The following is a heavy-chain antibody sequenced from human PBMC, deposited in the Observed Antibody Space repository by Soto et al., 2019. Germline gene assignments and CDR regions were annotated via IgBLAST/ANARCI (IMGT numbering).Heavy chain of an antibody. Sequence: SVKVSCKASGGAFSSYSISWVRQAPGQGLEWMGGIIPIFGTANYAQKFQGRVTITADESTSTAYMELSSLRSEDTAVYYCASARATITGYYYYGMDVWGQGTTVTVSS. V-gene: IGHV1-69*13. CDR3: ASARATITGYYYYGMDV. CDR2: IIPIFGTA. D-gene: IGHD5-12*01. CDR1: GGAFSSYS. J-gene: IGHJ6*02.